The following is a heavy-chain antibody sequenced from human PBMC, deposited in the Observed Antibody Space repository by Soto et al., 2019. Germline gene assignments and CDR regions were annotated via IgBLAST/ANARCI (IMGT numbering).Heavy chain of an antibody. V-gene: IGHV3-30-3*01. Sequence: QVQLVESGGGVVQPGRSLRLSCAASRFPFRSYNMYWVRQAPGKGLEWVALISVDGGTKNYADSVKGRFTVSRDNSENNLSLQMNGLRPEDTAVYFCAREGRFGSYIDYWGQGTLVTVSS. J-gene: IGHJ4*02. D-gene: IGHD3-10*01. CDR1: RFPFRSYN. CDR3: AREGRFGSYIDY. CDR2: ISVDGGTK.